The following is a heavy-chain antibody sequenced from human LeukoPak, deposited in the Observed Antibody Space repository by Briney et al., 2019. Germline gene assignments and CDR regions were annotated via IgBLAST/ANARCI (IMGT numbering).Heavy chain of an antibody. Sequence: SETLSLTCTVSGGSISSSSYYWSWIRQPPGKGLEWIGYIYYSGSTNYNPSLKSRVTISVDTSKNQFSLKLSSVTAADTAVYYCARAPSGYSYGSGWFDPWGQRTLVTVSS. CDR2: IYYSGST. CDR1: GGSISSSSYY. V-gene: IGHV4-61*01. D-gene: IGHD5-18*01. CDR3: ARAPSGYSYGSGWFDP. J-gene: IGHJ5*02.